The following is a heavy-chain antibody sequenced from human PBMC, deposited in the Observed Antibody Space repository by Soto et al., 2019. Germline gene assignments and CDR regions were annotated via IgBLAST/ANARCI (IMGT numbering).Heavy chain of an antibody. D-gene: IGHD2-15*01. V-gene: IGHV3-21*01. J-gene: IGHJ4*02. CDR3: ARYCGYCSGGSWVFDY. CDR2: ISSSSSYI. Sequence: GGSLRLSCAASGFTFSSYSMNWVRQAPGKGLEWVSSISSSSSYIYYADSVKGRFTISRDNAKNSLYLQMNSLRAEDTAVYYCARYCGYCSGGSWVFDYWGQGTLVTVSS. CDR1: GFTFSSYS.